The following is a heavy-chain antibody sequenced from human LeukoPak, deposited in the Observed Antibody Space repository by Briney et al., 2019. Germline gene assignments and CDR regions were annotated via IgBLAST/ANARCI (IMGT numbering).Heavy chain of an antibody. CDR1: GFTFSSYG. CDR2: ITYSDGNT. D-gene: IGHD2-21*02. CDR3: AKDGTGCGGDCYSDY. J-gene: IGHJ4*02. V-gene: IGHV3-23*01. Sequence: GGSLRLSCAASGFTFSSYGMSWVRQAPGKGLEWVSAITYSDGNTYYADSVKGRFTISRDNSKNTLYLQMNSLRAEDTALYYCAKDGTGCGGDCYSDYWGQGTLVTVSS.